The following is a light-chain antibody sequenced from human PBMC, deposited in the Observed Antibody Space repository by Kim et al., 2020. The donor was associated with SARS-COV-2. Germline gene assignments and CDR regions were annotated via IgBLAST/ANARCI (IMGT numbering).Light chain of an antibody. Sequence: ASVGDRVTITCRASQDISSWLGWYQQKPGKAPKVLIYEASNLQSGVPSRFSGSGSRTDFTLTINSLQPEDFATYYCQQTHSFPLTFGGGTKVDIK. CDR2: EAS. J-gene: IGKJ4*01. CDR1: QDISSW. V-gene: IGKV1D-12*01. CDR3: QQTHSFPLT.